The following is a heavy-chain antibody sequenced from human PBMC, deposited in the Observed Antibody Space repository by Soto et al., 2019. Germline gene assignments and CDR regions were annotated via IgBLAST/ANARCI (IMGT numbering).Heavy chain of an antibody. V-gene: IGHV1-8*01. D-gene: IGHD3-16*01. Sequence: SVKVSCKASGYSFTNNDVSWVRQATGQGLEWMGWMNPGSGDTGYAQKFQGRVTMTRDISIATAYMELSSLRSDDTAIYYCARMATFGASTCFALCGQGTLGTLS. CDR3: ARMATFGASTCFAL. CDR1: GYSFTNND. J-gene: IGHJ5*02. CDR2: MNPGSGDT.